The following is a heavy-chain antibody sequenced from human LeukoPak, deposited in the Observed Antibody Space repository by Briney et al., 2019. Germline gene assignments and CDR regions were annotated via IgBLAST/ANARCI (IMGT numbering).Heavy chain of an antibody. V-gene: IGHV1-3*01. D-gene: IGHD5-18*01. Sequence: ASVKVSCKASGYTFTSYTMHWVRQAPGQRLEWMGWINAGNGNTKYSQKFQGRVTITRDTSASTAYMELSSLRSEDTAVYYCARDPGIYSYGPRGYYFDYWGQGTLVTVSS. J-gene: IGHJ4*02. CDR2: INAGNGNT. CDR1: GYTFTSYT. CDR3: ARDPGIYSYGPRGYYFDY.